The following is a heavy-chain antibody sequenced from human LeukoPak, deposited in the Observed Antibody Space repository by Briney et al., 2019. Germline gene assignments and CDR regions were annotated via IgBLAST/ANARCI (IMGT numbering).Heavy chain of an antibody. Sequence: SETLSLTCTVSGGSISSYYWSWIRQPPGKGLEWIGYIYYSGSTNYNPSLKSRVTISVDTSKNQFSLKLSSVTAADTAVYYCARIAVVTQGDAFDLWGRGTLVTVSS. D-gene: IGHD4-23*01. J-gene: IGHJ3*01. V-gene: IGHV4-59*01. CDR1: GGSISSYY. CDR2: IYYSGST. CDR3: ARIAVVTQGDAFDL.